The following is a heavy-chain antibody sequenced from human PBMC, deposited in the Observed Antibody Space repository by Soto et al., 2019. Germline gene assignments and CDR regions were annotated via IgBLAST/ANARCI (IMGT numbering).Heavy chain of an antibody. V-gene: IGHV1-18*04. CDR2: ISAYNGNT. CDR1: GYTFASYG. Sequence: ASVKVSCKASGYTFASYGISWVRQAPGQGLEWMGWISAYNGNTNYAQKLQGRVTMTTDTSTSTAYMELRSLRSDDTAVYYCASTRSYYYDSSGSSWFDPWGQGTLVTSPQ. J-gene: IGHJ5*02. CDR3: ASTRSYYYDSSGSSWFDP. D-gene: IGHD3-22*01.